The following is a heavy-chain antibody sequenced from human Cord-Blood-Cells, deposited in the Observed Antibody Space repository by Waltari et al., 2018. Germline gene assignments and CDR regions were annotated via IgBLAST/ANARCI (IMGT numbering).Heavy chain of an antibody. V-gene: IGHV4-34*01. CDR2: IKHSGST. CDR1: GGSFSGYY. D-gene: IGHD3-22*01. CDR3: ARGLTGGYYDSSGYYY. Sequence: QVQLQQWGAGLLKPSETLSLTCAVYGGSFSGYYWSWIRQPPGKGLEWIGEIKHSGSTNYNPSRKSRVTISVDTSKNQCALKLSSVTAADTAVYYCARGLTGGYYDSSGYYYWGQGTLVTVSS. J-gene: IGHJ4*02.